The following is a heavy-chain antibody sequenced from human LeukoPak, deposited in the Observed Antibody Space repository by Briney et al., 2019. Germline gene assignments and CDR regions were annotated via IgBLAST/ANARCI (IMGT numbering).Heavy chain of an antibody. Sequence: SDTLSLTCAVSGVPLSSGGYPWSWMPPPPGKALEWIGYIYHSGNIYYHPPHKSRVTISVDSFKNQFSLKLSSVTAADTAVYYCAIVRAPAVIGDNRFSWFAPWGQGTLVTVSS. CDR3: AIVRAPAVIGDNRFSWFAP. V-gene: IGHV4-30-2*01. J-gene: IGHJ5*01. CDR1: GVPLSSGGYP. D-gene: IGHD3-16*02. CDR2: IYHSGNI.